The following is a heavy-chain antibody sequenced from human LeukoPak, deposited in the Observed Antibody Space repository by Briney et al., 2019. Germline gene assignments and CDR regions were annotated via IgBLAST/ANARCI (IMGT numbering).Heavy chain of an antibody. CDR2: IYPGDSDT. Sequence: GESLKISCKGSGYSFTSYWIGWVRQMPGKGLEWMGIIYPGDSDTRYSPSFQGQVTISADKSISTAYLQWSSLKASDTAMYYCARGSMTTSLGYGMDVWGQGTTVTVSS. V-gene: IGHV5-51*01. J-gene: IGHJ6*02. CDR3: ARGSMTTSLGYGMDV. D-gene: IGHD4-17*01. CDR1: GYSFTSYW.